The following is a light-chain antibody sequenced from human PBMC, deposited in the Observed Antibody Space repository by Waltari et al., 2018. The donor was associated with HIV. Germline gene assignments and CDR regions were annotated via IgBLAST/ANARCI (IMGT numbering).Light chain of an antibody. Sequence: QSALTQPASVSGSLGQSISISRSGSSSDLGLYNLVSGYQVSPGKAPKLIIHEVNKRPSGVSDRFSGSKSGKTASLTISGLQTEDEADYYCCSYAGDSNYVFGTGTKVTVL. CDR1: SSDLGLYNL. J-gene: IGLJ1*01. CDR2: EVN. V-gene: IGLV2-23*02. CDR3: CSYAGDSNYV.